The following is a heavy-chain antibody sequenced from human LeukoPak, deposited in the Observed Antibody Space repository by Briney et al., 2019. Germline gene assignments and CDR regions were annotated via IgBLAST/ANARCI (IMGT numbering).Heavy chain of an antibody. Sequence: SETLPLTCTVSGGSISSYYWSWIRQPPGKGLEWIGYIYYSGSTNYNPSLKSRVTISVDTSKNQFSLKLSSVTAADTAVYYCAREITTRFDPWGQGTLVTVSS. D-gene: IGHD3-22*01. J-gene: IGHJ5*02. CDR3: AREITTRFDP. CDR1: GGSISSYY. V-gene: IGHV4-59*12. CDR2: IYYSGST.